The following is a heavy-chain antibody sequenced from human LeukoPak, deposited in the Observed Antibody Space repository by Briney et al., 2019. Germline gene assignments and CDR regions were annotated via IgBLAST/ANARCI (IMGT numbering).Heavy chain of an antibody. Sequence: SETLSLTCTVSGGSISSGSYYWSWIRQPAWKGLEWIGRIYTSGSTNYNPSLKSRVTISVDTSKNQFSLKLSSVTAADTAVYYCARGRPIIAVAGTSYFDYWGQGTLVTVSS. CDR3: ARGRPIIAVAGTSYFDY. J-gene: IGHJ4*02. D-gene: IGHD6-19*01. CDR1: GGSISSGSYY. CDR2: IYTSGST. V-gene: IGHV4-61*02.